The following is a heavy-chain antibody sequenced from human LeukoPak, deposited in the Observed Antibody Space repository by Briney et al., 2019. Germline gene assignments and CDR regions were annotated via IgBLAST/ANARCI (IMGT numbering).Heavy chain of an antibody. D-gene: IGHD6-6*01. CDR1: GFTFSSYW. Sequence: GGSLRPSCAASGFTFSSYWMSWVRQAPGKGLEWVANIKEDGSEKYYVDSVKGRFTISRDNAKSSLYLQMNSLRAEDTAVYYCARDREARRYQDLDYWGQGTLVTVSS. CDR3: ARDREARRYQDLDY. CDR2: IKEDGSEK. J-gene: IGHJ4*02. V-gene: IGHV3-7*01.